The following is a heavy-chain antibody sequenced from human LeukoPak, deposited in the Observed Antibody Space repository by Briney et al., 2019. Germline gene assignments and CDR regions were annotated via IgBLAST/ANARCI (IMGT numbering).Heavy chain of an antibody. V-gene: IGHV3-11*01. Sequence: GGSLRLSCAASGFTFSDYYMSWIRQAPGKGLEWASYISSSGSTIYYADSVKGRFTISRDNAKNSLYLQMNSLRAEDTAVYYCARERILWFGEFDYWGQGTLVTVSS. CDR1: GFTFSDYY. CDR2: ISSSGSTI. CDR3: ARERILWFGEFDY. J-gene: IGHJ4*02. D-gene: IGHD3-10*01.